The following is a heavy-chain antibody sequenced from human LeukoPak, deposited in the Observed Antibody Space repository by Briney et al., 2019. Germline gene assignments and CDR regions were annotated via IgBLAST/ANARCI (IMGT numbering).Heavy chain of an antibody. V-gene: IGHV4-39*07. CDR1: GGSISSSSYY. J-gene: IGHJ5*02. D-gene: IGHD3-3*01. Sequence: PSETLSLTCTVSGGSISSSSYYWGWIRPPPGKGLGWIGSIYYSGSTYYNPSLKSRVTISVDTSKNQFSLKLSSVTAADTAVYYCARMGRGYDFWSGYYIHNWFDPWGQGTLVTVSS. CDR2: IYYSGST. CDR3: ARMGRGYDFWSGYYIHNWFDP.